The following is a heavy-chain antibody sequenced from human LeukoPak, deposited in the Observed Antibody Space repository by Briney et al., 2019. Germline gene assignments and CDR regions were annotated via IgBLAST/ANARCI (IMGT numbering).Heavy chain of an antibody. D-gene: IGHD3-3*01. J-gene: IGHJ6*03. CDR2: IYYSGNT. Sequence: SETLSLTCPVSGGSISNYYWSWIRQPPGEGLEWIGYIYYSGNTNYNPSLKSLVTMSVDTSKNQFSLKLSSVTAADTAVYYCARAARITIFGVSREKYYYYYMDVWGKGTTVTVSS. CDR1: GGSISNYY. CDR3: ARAARITIFGVSREKYYYYYMDV. V-gene: IGHV4-59*12.